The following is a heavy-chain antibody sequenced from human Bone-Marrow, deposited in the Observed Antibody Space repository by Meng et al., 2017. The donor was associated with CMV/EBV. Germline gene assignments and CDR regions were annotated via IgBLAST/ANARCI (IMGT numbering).Heavy chain of an antibody. CDR1: GYTSTSYY. CDR2: INPSGGST. CDR3: ALAILGYCSSTSCSYSFFPYYYYGMDV. Sequence: ASVKVSCKASGYTSTSYYMHWVRQAPGQGLEWMGIINPSGGSTSYAQKFQGRVTITADKSTSTAYMELSSLRSEDTAVYYCALAILGYCSSTSCSYSFFPYYYYGMDVWGQGTTVTVSS. D-gene: IGHD2-2*01. V-gene: IGHV1-46*01. J-gene: IGHJ6*02.